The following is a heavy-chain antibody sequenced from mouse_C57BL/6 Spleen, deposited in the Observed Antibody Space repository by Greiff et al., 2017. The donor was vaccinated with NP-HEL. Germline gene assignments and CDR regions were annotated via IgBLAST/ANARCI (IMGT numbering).Heavy chain of an antibody. CDR3: TKIYYDNGFAY. CDR2: IDPETGGT. Sequence: VQLQQSGAELVRPGASVTLSCKASGYTFTDYEMHWVKQTPVHGLEWIGAIDPETGGTAYNQKFKGKAILTADKSSSTAYMELRSLTSDDSSVYYCTKIYYDNGFAYWGQGTLVTVSA. V-gene: IGHV1-15*01. D-gene: IGHD2-4*01. CDR1: GYTFTDYE. J-gene: IGHJ3*01.